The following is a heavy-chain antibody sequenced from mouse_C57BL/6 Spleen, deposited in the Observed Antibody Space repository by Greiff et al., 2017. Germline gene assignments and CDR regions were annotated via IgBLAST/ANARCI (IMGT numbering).Heavy chain of an antibody. J-gene: IGHJ3*01. V-gene: IGHV1-80*01. CDR1: GYAFSSYW. CDR2: IYPGDGDT. CDR3: ARCPYYYGSSAAWFAY. D-gene: IGHD1-1*01. Sequence: VQLQQSGAELVKPGASVKISCKASGYAFSSYWMNWVKQRPGKGLEWIGQIYPGDGDTNYNGKFKGQATLTADKSSSTAYMQLSSLTSEDSAVYFCARCPYYYGSSAAWFAYWGQGTLVTVSA.